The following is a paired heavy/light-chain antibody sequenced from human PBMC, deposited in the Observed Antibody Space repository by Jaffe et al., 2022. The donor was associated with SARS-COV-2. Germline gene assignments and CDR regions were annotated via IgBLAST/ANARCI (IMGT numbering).Light chain of an antibody. Sequence: EIVMTQSPATLSVSPGERATLSCRASQSVSSNLVWYQQKPGQAPRLLIYGASTRATAIPANFRGSGSGTEFTLTISSLQSEDFAVYFCQQYKNWPLTFGGGTKVEIK. CDR3: QQYKNWPLT. CDR2: GAS. J-gene: IGKJ4*01. CDR1: QSVSSN. V-gene: IGKV3-15*01.
Heavy chain of an antibody. D-gene: IGHD1-26*01. Sequence: EVQLLESGGGLVQPGGSLRLSCAGSGFTFSNFAMSWVRQTPGKGLEWVSAITSIGDYTWYADSVKGRFTISRDNSKNTLFLQMNILRADDTALYYCAKEVGAPRAFDCWGQGTRVTVSA. CDR3: AKEVGAPRAFDC. V-gene: IGHV3-23*01. J-gene: IGHJ4*02. CDR1: GFTFSNFA. CDR2: ITSIGDYT.